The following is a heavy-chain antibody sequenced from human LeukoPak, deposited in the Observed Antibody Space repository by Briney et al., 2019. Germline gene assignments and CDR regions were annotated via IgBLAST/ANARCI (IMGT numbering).Heavy chain of an antibody. J-gene: IGHJ3*02. CDR2: IKSKTDGGTT. CDR1: GFTFSNAW. V-gene: IGHV3-15*01. D-gene: IGHD4-17*01. Sequence: GGSLRLFCAASGFTFSNAWMSWVRQAPGKGLEWVGRIKSKTDGGTTDYAAPVKGRFTISRDDSKNTLYLQMNSLKTEDTAVYYCTTATLRRRLDAFDIWGQGTMVTVSS. CDR3: TTATLRRRLDAFDI.